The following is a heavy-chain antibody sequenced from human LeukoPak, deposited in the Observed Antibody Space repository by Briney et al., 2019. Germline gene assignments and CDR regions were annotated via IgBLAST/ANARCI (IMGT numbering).Heavy chain of an antibody. V-gene: IGHV3-23*01. CDR2: ISTSGSGGAT. CDR1: GFTSSDYA. CDR3: ARAPGSLVSVAGRPYYFDF. Sequence: GGSLRLSCAASGFTSSDYAMAWFRQAPGKGLEWVSIISTSGSGGATYYADSMKGRFTISRDSPKNTLYLQMNSLRAEDTAVYYCARAPGSLVSVAGRPYYFDFWGQGTLVTVSS. D-gene: IGHD6-6*01. J-gene: IGHJ4*02.